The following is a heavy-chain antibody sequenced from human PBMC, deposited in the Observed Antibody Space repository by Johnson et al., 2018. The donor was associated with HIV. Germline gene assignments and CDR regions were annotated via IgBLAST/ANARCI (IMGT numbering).Heavy chain of an antibody. CDR1: GLTFSNYA. Sequence: VQLVESGGGLVQPGGSLRLSCAASGLTFSNYAMSWVRQAPGKGLEWVSAISGSGGSTYYADSVKGRFTISRDNSKNTLYLQMNSLRAEDTAVYYCAKTYYYDSSGSLDAFDIWGQGTMVTVSS. J-gene: IGHJ3*02. CDR3: AKTYYYDSSGSLDAFDI. CDR2: ISGSGGST. V-gene: IGHV3-23*04. D-gene: IGHD3-22*01.